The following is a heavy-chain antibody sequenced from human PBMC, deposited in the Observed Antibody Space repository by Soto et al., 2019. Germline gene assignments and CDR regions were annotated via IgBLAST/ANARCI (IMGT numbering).Heavy chain of an antibody. D-gene: IGHD3-10*01. J-gene: IGHJ6*03. CDR3: ARVSKYYYGSGTKGYFYYMDV. V-gene: IGHV3-66*01. CDR2: IYSGGST. CDR1: GFTVSSNY. Sequence: EVQLVESGGGLVQPGGSLRLSCAASGFTVSSNYMSWVRQAPGKGLEWVSVIYSGGSTYYADSVKGRFTISRDNSKNTLYLQMNSLRAEDTAVYYCARVSKYYYGSGTKGYFYYMDVWGKGTTVTVSS.